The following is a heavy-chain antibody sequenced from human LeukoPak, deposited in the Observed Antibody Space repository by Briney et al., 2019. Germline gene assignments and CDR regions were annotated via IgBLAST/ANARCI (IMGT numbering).Heavy chain of an antibody. D-gene: IGHD1-26*01. CDR1: GFTFTSYS. V-gene: IGHV3-23*01. Sequence: PGGSLRLSCAASGFTFTSYSMNWVRQAPGKGLEWVSTISGGGSTYYADSLKGRFTISRDNSKNTLYLQVNSLRAEDTAVYYCAKGGKWDVTPFDYWGQGTLVTVSS. J-gene: IGHJ4*02. CDR3: AKGGKWDVTPFDY. CDR2: ISGGGST.